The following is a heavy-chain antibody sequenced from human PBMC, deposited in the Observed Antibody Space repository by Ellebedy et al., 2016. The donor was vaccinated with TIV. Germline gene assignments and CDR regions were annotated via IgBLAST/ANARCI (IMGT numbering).Heavy chain of an antibody. D-gene: IGHD1-14*01. CDR3: ARARSGFDS. CDR2: ISSSSNYI. J-gene: IGHJ5*01. CDR1: GFAFNHAW. V-gene: IGHV3-21*01. Sequence: GESLKISXAASGFAFNHAWMNWVRQAPGKGLEWVSCISSSSNYIYYADSVKGRFTISRHNAKNTLYLQMNSLRAEDTAIYYCARARSGFDSWGQGTLVTVSP.